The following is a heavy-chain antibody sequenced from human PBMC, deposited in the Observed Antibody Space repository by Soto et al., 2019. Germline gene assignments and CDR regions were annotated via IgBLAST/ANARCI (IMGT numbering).Heavy chain of an antibody. V-gene: IGHV4-34*01. J-gene: IGHJ4*02. CDR2: INHSGST. D-gene: IGHD3-22*01. CDR3: ARVKGYYDSSGYGDY. CDR1: GGSFSGYY. Sequence: ETLSLTCAVYGGSFSGYYWSWIRQPPGKGLEWIGEINHSGSTNYNPSLKSRVTISVDTSKNQFSLKLSSVTAADTAVYYCARVKGYYDSSGYGDYWGQGTLVTVYS.